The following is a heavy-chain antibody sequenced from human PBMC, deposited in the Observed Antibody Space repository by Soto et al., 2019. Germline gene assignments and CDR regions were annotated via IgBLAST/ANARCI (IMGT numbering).Heavy chain of an antibody. CDR2: IYYSGST. CDR1: GGSIRSYY. CDR3: ARRWGPTFDY. V-gene: IGHV4-59*01. D-gene: IGHD1-26*01. J-gene: IGHJ4*02. Sequence: SETLSLTCTVSGGSIRSYYWSWIRQPPGKGLEWIGYIYYSGSTNYNPSLKSRVTISVDTSKNQFSLELSSVTAADTAVYYCARRWGPTFDYWGQGTLVTVSS.